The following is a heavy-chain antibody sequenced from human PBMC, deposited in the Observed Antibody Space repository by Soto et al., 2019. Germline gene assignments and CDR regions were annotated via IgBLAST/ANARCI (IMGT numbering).Heavy chain of an antibody. D-gene: IGHD3-10*01. CDR1: GFTFRWFG. Sequence: GGSLRLSCAGSGFTFRWFGMNWVRQAPGKGLEWVARISNDGSNEYYVDSVKGRFTISRDNSKNTLYLQMDSLRAEDTAVYYCAKGEVRGIIPSYFDYWGLATLVTVSS. J-gene: IGHJ4*02. V-gene: IGHV3-30*18. CDR3: AKGEVRGIIPSYFDY. CDR2: ISNDGSNE.